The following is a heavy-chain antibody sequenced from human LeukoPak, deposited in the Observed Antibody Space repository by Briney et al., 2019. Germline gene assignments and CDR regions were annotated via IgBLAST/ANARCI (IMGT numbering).Heavy chain of an antibody. Sequence: PGGSLRLSCAASGFTFNDFYMSWIRQAPGKGLEWVAVISYDGSNKYYADSVKGRFTISRDNSKNTLYLQMNSLRAEDTAVYYCASLYYYDSSVPFDIWGQGTMVTVSS. D-gene: IGHD3-22*01. J-gene: IGHJ3*02. CDR2: ISYDGSNK. V-gene: IGHV3-30*03. CDR1: GFTFNDFY. CDR3: ASLYYYDSSVPFDI.